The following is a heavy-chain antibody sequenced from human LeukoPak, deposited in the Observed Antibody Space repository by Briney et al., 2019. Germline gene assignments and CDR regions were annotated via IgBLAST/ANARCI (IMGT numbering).Heavy chain of an antibody. D-gene: IGHD3-3*02. CDR1: VGSISRGGSS. CDR2: IYHSGST. Sequence: SETLSLTYVVSVGSISRGGSSWSWIRQPPGKGLEWIGYIYHSGSTYYNPSLKSRVTISVDRSKNQFSLNLSSVTAADTAVYYCARVISDSTDAFDIWGQGTMVTVSS. CDR3: ARVISDSTDAFDI. V-gene: IGHV4-30-2*01. J-gene: IGHJ3*02.